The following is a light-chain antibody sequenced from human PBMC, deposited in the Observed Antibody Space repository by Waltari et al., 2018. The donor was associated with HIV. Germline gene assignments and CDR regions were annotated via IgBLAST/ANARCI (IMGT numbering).Light chain of an antibody. CDR1: SSDVGRHKY. J-gene: IGLJ3*02. V-gene: IGLV2-8*01. Sequence: QSALTQPPSASGSPGQSVTISRTCTSSDVGRHKYVSWYHRHPGKAPKLMIYEVNKRPSGVPDRFSGSKSANTASLTGSGLQADDEADYYCNSYAGSNNWVFGGGTKLTVL. CDR2: EVN. CDR3: NSYAGSNNWV.